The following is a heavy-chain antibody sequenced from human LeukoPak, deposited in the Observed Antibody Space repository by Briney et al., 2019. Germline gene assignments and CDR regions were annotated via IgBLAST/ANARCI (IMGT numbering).Heavy chain of an antibody. V-gene: IGHV4-4*07. J-gene: IGHJ4*02. D-gene: IGHD2-2*01. Sequence: PSGTLSLTGTVSGGSISGYYSSWFRQRAGKGLEWIGRNYTSANTNYSPSLKSRVTMSVDTSNNHSSLKLSSVTAADTAVYYCARGGQGYCSSTSCYFDYWGQGTLVTVSS. CDR2: NYTSANT. CDR1: GGSISGYY. CDR3: ARGGQGYCSSTSCYFDY.